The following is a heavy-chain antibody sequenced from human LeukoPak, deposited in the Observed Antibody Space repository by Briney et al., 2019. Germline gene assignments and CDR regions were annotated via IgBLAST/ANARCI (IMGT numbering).Heavy chain of an antibody. CDR1: GGSISTYF. Sequence: SETLSLTCTVSGGSISTYFWSWIRQPPGKGLEWIGYIYSSGSTSYSPSLKSRVTILVDTSKNQFSLKLSSVTAADTAVYYCARGLRWYYFDYWGQGTLVTVSS. V-gene: IGHV4-59*01. D-gene: IGHD4-23*01. CDR3: ARGLRWYYFDY. J-gene: IGHJ4*02. CDR2: IYSSGST.